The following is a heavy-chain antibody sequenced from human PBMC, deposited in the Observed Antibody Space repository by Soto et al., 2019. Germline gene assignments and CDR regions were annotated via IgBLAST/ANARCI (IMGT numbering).Heavy chain of an antibody. Sequence: ASVKVSCKASGYTFTSYGFSWVRQAPGQGLEWIGWISSYNGYTNYAQKLQGRVTMTTDTSTSTAYMELRSLRSDDTAVYYCARDLPVYCSGGSCYSANWG. D-gene: IGHD2-15*01. CDR1: GYTFTSYG. V-gene: IGHV1-18*01. CDR2: ISSYNGYT. J-gene: IGHJ1*01. CDR3: ARDLPVYCSGGSCYSAN.